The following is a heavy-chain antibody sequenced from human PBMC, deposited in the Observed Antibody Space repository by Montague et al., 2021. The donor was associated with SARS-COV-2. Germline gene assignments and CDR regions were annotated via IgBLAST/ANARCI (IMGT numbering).Heavy chain of an antibody. Sequence: SETLSLTCTVSGGSISRYSWTWIRQPPGKGLEWIGYIYNSGSTNYNPSLTSRVTISVDTSKNQFSLKLSSVAAAETAVYYCARVGRGSSWYEVAFDIWGQGTMVTVSS. V-gene: IGHV4-59*01. CDR3: ARVGRGSSWYEVAFDI. CDR2: IYNSGST. J-gene: IGHJ3*02. CDR1: GGSISRYS. D-gene: IGHD6-13*01.